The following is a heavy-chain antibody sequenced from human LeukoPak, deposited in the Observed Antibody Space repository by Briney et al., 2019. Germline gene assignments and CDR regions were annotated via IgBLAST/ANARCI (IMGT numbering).Heavy chain of an antibody. Sequence: SETLSLTCAVSGYSISSGYYWGWIRQPPGKGLEWIGSIYHSGSTYYNPSLKSRVTISVDTSKNQFSLKLSSATAADTAVYYCARRKSSGYYDWWGQGTLVTVSS. D-gene: IGHD3-22*01. CDR2: IYHSGST. V-gene: IGHV4-38-2*01. J-gene: IGHJ4*02. CDR1: GYSISSGYY. CDR3: ARRKSSGYYDW.